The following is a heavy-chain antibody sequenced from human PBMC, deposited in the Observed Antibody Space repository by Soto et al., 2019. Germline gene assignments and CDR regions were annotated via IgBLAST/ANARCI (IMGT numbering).Heavy chain of an antibody. Sequence: GGSLRLSCAASGFTFSSYAMSWVRQAPGKGLEWVSAISGSGGSTYYADSVKGRFTISRDNSKNTLYLQMNSLRAEDTAVYYCAKAHTYYYDSSGYFFDYWGQGTLVTVSS. J-gene: IGHJ4*02. CDR1: GFTFSSYA. D-gene: IGHD3-22*01. V-gene: IGHV3-23*01. CDR2: ISGSGGST. CDR3: AKAHTYYYDSSGYFFDY.